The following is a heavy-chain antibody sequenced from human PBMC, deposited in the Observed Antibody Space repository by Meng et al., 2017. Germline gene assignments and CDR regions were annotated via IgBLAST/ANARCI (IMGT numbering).Heavy chain of an antibody. CDR1: GFTFSSYW. Sequence: GEALKISCAASGFTFSSYWMHWVRQAPGKGLVWDSRINSDGSSTSYADSVKGRFTISRDNAKNTLYLQMNSLRAEDTAVYYCARDNYDSLTALVPYDYYYGIDVWGQGTTVTVSS. CDR3: ARDNYDSLTALVPYDYYYGIDV. J-gene: IGHJ6*02. V-gene: IGHV3-74*01. CDR2: INSDGSST. D-gene: IGHD3-9*01.